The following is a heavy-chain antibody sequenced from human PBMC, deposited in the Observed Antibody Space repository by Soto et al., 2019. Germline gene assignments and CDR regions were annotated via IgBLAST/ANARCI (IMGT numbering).Heavy chain of an antibody. CDR3: AKDLRFGRLNADYPDP. CDR2: IYYSGTT. V-gene: IGHV4-59*12. CDR1: GGSISSYY. D-gene: IGHD4-17*01. J-gene: IGHJ5*02. Sequence: SETRSLTCTVSGGSISSYYWSWIRQPPGKGLEWIGYIYYSGTTNYNPSLKGRFTISRDNSKNTLYLQMNSLSAEDTATYYCAKDLRFGRLNADYPDPWGQGTLVTVSS.